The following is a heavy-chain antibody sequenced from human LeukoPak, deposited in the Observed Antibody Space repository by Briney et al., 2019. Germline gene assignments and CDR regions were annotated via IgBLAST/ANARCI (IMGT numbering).Heavy chain of an antibody. CDR3: ARVGALHDAFDI. V-gene: IGHV1-46*03. J-gene: IGHJ3*02. CDR2: INPNGGST. D-gene: IGHD1-26*01. Sequence: ASVKVSCKASGYTFTSYYMHWVRQAPGQGLEWMGIINPNGGSTSYAQKFQGRVTMTRDTSTSTVYMELSSLRSEDTAVYYCARVGALHDAFDIWGQGTMVTVSS. CDR1: GYTFTSYY.